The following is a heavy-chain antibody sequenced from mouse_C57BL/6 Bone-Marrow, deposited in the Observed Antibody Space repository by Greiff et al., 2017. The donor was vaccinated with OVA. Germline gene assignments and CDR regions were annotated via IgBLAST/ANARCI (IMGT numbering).Heavy chain of an antibody. CDR2: ISSGGSYT. CDR3: ARRHGYDPYWYFDV. V-gene: IGHV5-6*02. Sequence: EVKLMESGGDLVKPGGSLKLSCAASGFTFSSYGMSWVRQTPDKRLEWVATISSGGSYTYYPDSVKGRFTISRDNAKNTLYLQRSSLESDDTAMYYCARRHGYDPYWYFDVWGTGTTVTVSS. D-gene: IGHD2-14*01. J-gene: IGHJ1*03. CDR1: GFTFSSYG.